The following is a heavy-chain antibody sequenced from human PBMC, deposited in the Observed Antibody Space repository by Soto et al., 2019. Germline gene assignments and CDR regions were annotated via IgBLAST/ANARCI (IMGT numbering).Heavy chain of an antibody. Sequence: VQLVESGGGVVQPGRSLRLSCAASGFTFSDYAMHWVRQAPGKGLEWVAVVSHDGRNTHYADSVKGRFTISRDSSKNTGSLEMTSLSAEHTAVYYCAKGGRQWLVTSDFNYWGQGALVTVSS. J-gene: IGHJ4*02. CDR2: VSHDGRNT. CDR3: AKGGRQWLVTSDFNY. V-gene: IGHV3-30*18. D-gene: IGHD6-19*01. CDR1: GFTFSDYA.